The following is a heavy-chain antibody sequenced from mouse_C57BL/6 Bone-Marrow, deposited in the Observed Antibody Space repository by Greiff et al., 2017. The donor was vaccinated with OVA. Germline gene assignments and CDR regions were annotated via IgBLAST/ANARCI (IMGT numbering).Heavy chain of an antibody. J-gene: IGHJ4*01. Sequence: DVMLVESGGGLVKPGGSLKLSCAASGFTFSDYGMHWVRQAPEKGLEWVAYISSGSSTISYADTVKGRFTISRDNAKTTLFLQMTSLRSEDTAMYYCARDDYAMDYWGQGTSVTVSS. CDR3: ARDDYAMDY. CDR2: ISSGSSTI. V-gene: IGHV5-17*01. CDR1: GFTFSDYG.